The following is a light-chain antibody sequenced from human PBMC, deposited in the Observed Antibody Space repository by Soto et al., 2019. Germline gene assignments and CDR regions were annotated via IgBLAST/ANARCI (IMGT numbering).Light chain of an antibody. V-gene: IGLV2-14*01. Sequence: QSALTQPASVSGSPGQSITISCTGTSSDVGNYNYVSWYQQHPGKAPKLMIYEVSNRPSGVSNRFSGSKSANTAPLTISGLQAEDEADYYCSSYTSGTPWVFGGGTQLTVL. CDR2: EVS. J-gene: IGLJ3*02. CDR3: SSYTSGTPWV. CDR1: SSDVGNYNY.